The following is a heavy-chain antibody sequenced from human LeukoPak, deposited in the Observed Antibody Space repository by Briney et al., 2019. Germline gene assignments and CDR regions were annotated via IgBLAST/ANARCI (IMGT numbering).Heavy chain of an antibody. V-gene: IGHV1-18*01. Sequence: ASVKVSCKASGYPFTSYGINWVRQAPGQGLEWMGWISAFNGNTNYAQKLQGRVTMTTDTSTSTAYMELRSLRSDDTAVYYCAVDIVVVPARYGMDVWGQGTTVTVSS. CDR2: ISAFNGNT. CDR3: AVDIVVVPARYGMDV. J-gene: IGHJ6*02. D-gene: IGHD2-2*01. CDR1: GYPFTSYG.